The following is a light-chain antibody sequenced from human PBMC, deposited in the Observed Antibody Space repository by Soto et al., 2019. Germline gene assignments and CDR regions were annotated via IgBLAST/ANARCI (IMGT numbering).Light chain of an antibody. Sequence: QSVLTQPASVSGSPGQSITISCTGTSSDVCNYNYVSWYQQHPGKAPKVIIYGVSNRPPGVSNRFSGSKSGNTASLTISGLQAEDEGDYYCSPFTTSSTPHYVFGTGPKVTIL. CDR3: SPFTTSSTPHYV. CDR1: SSDVCNYNY. J-gene: IGLJ1*01. CDR2: GVS. V-gene: IGLV2-14*01.